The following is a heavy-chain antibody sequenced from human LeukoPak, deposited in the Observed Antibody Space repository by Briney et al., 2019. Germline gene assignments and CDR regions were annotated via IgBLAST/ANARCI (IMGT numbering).Heavy chain of an antibody. D-gene: IGHD1-26*01. CDR3: AKAPGIRGGATFYFDY. CDR1: GFTFSSYA. Sequence: GGSLRLSRAASGFTFSSYAMSWVRQAPGKGLEWVSAISGSGGSTYYADSVKGRFTISRDNSKNTLYLQMNSLRAEDTAVYYCAKAPGIRGGATFYFDYWGQGTLVTVSS. J-gene: IGHJ4*02. CDR2: ISGSGGST. V-gene: IGHV3-23*01.